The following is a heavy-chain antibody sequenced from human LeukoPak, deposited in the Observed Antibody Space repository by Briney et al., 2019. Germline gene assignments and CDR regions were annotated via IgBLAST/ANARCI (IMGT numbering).Heavy chain of an antibody. Sequence: SETLSLTCTVSGGSISSYYWSWLRQPPGKGLEWIGYIYYSGSTNYNPSLKSRVTISVDTSKNQFSLKLSSVTAADTAVYYCARGGTRGDYGDHAPFDPWGQGTLVTVSS. V-gene: IGHV4-59*01. CDR1: GGSISSYY. CDR3: ARGGTRGDYGDHAPFDP. J-gene: IGHJ5*02. CDR2: IYYSGST. D-gene: IGHD4-17*01.